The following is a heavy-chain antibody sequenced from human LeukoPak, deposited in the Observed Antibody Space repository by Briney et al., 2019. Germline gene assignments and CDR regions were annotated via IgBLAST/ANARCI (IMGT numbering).Heavy chain of an antibody. D-gene: IGHD2-2*01. CDR2: IYPGDSGT. CDR1: GYSFTSYW. CDR3: ARHLRYCSSTSCYPHAFDT. J-gene: IGHJ3*02. Sequence: GESLKISCKGSGYSFTSYWIGWVRQMPGKGLEWMGIIYPGDSGTRYSPSFQGQVTISADKSISTAYLQWSSLKASDTAMYYCARHLRYCSSTSCYPHAFDTWGQGTMVTVSS. V-gene: IGHV5-51*01.